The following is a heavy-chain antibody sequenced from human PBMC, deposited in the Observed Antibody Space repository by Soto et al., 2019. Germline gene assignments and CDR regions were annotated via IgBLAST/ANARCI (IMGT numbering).Heavy chain of an antibody. D-gene: IGHD1-26*01. Sequence: GGSLRLSCAASGFTFSSYDMSWVRQAPGKGLEWVSGISGSGSSTYYADSVKGRFTISRDNSKNTMSLQMNSLRAEDTAVYYCAQDPFRFSGTYSPVAYWGQGTLVTVSS. J-gene: IGHJ4*02. V-gene: IGHV3-23*01. CDR3: AQDPFRFSGTYSPVAY. CDR1: GFTFSSYD. CDR2: ISGSGSST.